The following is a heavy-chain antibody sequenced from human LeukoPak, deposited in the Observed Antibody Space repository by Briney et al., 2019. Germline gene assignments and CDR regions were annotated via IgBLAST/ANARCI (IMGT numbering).Heavy chain of an antibody. CDR3: ARGAGYCGGDCYLNWFDP. CDR1: GGSIRSYY. V-gene: IGHV4-59*01. CDR2: IYYSGNT. D-gene: IGHD2-21*02. Sequence: SETLSLTCTVSGGSIRSYYWSWIRLPPGKGLEWIGYIYYSGNTNYNPSLKSRVTISVDTSKNQFSLKLSSVTAADTAVYYCARGAGYCGGDCYLNWFDPWGQGTLVTVSS. J-gene: IGHJ5*02.